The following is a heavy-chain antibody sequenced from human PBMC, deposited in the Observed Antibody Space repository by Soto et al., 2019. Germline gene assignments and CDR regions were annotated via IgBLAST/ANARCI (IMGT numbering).Heavy chain of an antibody. CDR2: IYPGDSDT. J-gene: IGHJ6*02. CDR1: GYSFTSYW. CDR3: ARLPYGDYEIYYYYGMDV. D-gene: IGHD4-17*01. V-gene: IGHV5-51*01. Sequence: SLKISCKGSGYSFTSYWIGWVRQMPGKGLEWMGIIYPGDSDTRYSPSFQGQVTISADKSLSTAYLQWSRLKASDTAMYYCARLPYGDYEIYYYYGMDVWGQGTTVTVSS.